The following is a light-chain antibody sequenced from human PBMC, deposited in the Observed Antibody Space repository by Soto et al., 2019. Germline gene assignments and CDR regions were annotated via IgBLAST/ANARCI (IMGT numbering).Light chain of an antibody. CDR2: TAS. CDR3: QQSFSSLFT. V-gene: IGKV1-39*01. Sequence: DIQPTQSPSSLSASVGDRVTIACRASQTISNYLNWYQQKPGKAPILLIHTASTLQSGVPSRFSGSGSGTDFTLTISSLQPEDFATYYCQQSFSSLFTFGPGTKVDSK. J-gene: IGKJ3*01. CDR1: QTISNY.